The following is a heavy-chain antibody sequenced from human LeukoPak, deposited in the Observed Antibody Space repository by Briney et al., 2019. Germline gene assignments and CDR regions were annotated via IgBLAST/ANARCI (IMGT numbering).Heavy chain of an antibody. J-gene: IGHJ4*02. D-gene: IGHD3-9*01. CDR3: AKWGDYDVLTGYYVSDY. CDR1: GFTFSNYA. V-gene: IGHV3-23*01. Sequence: GGSLRLSCAASGFTFSNYAMSWVRQAPGKGLEWVSATTGSGGNTYYADSVKGRFTISRDNSKNTVFLQMNSLRAEDTAVYNCAKWGDYDVLTGYYVSDYWGQGTLVTVSS. CDR2: TTGSGGNT.